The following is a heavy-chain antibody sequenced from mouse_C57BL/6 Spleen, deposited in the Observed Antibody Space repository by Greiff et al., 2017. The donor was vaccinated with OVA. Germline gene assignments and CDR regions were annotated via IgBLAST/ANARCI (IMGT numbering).Heavy chain of an antibody. CDR3: TKSDAYAIDY. V-gene: IGHV14-4*01. Sequence: VQLKQSGAELVRPGASVKLSCTASGFNIKDDYMHWVKQRPEQGLEWIGWIDPENGDTEYASKFQGKATITADTSSNTAYLQLSSLTSEDTAVYYCTKSDAYAIDYWGQGTSVTVSS. CDR2: IDPENGDT. J-gene: IGHJ4*01. CDR1: GFNIKDDY.